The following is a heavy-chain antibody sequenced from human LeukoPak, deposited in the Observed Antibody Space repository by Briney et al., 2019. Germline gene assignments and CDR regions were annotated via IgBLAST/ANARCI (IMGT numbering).Heavy chain of an antibody. V-gene: IGHV3-30*03. CDR1: GFTFSNYG. Sequence: GGSLRLSCAASGFTFSNYGMHWVRQAPGKGLEWVAVILYDGSNRFYADSVKGRFSISRDNFKNTLYLQMNSLRAEDTAVYYCAAYYDFWSGSPPDYWGQGTLVTVSS. CDR3: AAYYDFWSGSPPDY. D-gene: IGHD3-3*01. CDR2: ILYDGSNR. J-gene: IGHJ4*02.